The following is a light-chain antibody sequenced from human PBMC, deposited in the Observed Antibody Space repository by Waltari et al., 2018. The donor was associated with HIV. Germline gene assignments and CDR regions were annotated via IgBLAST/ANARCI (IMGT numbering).Light chain of an antibody. CDR3: AAWDDSLSGYV. CDR1: SSNIGSNY. V-gene: IGLV1-47*01. Sequence: QSVLTQPPSASGTPGQRVTISCSGSSSNIGSNYGYWYQQLPGTAPQLLIYRNNQRPSGVPDRCSGSKSGTSASLAISGLRSEDEADYYCAAWDDSLSGYVFGTGTKVTVL. CDR2: RNN. J-gene: IGLJ1*01.